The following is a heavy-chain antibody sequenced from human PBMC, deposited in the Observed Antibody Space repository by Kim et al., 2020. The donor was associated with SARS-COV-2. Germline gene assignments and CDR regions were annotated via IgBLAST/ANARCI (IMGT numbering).Heavy chain of an antibody. J-gene: IGHJ4*02. D-gene: IGHD1-26*01. Sequence: YADSVKGRFTISRDNSKNSLYLQMNSLRTEDTALYYCAKGGGSYYLRIDYWGQGTLVTVSS. V-gene: IGHV3-43*01. CDR3: AKGGGSYYLRIDY.